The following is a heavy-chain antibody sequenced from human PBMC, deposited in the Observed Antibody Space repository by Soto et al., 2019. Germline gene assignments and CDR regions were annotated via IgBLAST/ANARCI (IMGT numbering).Heavy chain of an antibody. CDR2: INPSGGST. J-gene: IGHJ6*02. V-gene: IGHV1-46*01. D-gene: IGHD3-3*01. CDR3: ARDYQKGFLEWLPDYYYYGMDV. Sequence: ASVKVSCKASGYTFTSYYMHWVRQAPGQGLEWMGIINPSGGSTSYAQKFQGRVTMTRDTSTSTVYMELSSLRSEDTAVYYCARDYQKGFLEWLPDYYYYGMDVWGQGTTVTVSS. CDR1: GYTFTSYY.